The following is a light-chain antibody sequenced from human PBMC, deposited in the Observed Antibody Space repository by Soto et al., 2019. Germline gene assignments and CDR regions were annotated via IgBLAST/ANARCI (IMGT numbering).Light chain of an antibody. J-gene: IGKJ2*01. Sequence: EIVMTQSPATLSVSPGERVTLSCRASLYVSTNLAWFQQKPGQAPRLLLYGASTRATDIPARFSGSGSGTEFTLTISSLQSEDFAVYYCQQYNSWLRTFGQGTKLEIK. CDR2: GAS. CDR1: LYVSTN. CDR3: QQYNSWLRT. V-gene: IGKV3-15*01.